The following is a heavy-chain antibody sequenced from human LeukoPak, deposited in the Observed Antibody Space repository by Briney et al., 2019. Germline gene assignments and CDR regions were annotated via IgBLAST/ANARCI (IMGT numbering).Heavy chain of an antibody. Sequence: GGSLRLSCAASGFTFSSYGMHWVRQAPGKGLEWVAVIPYDGSNKYYADSVKGRFTISRDNSKNTLYLQMNSLRAEDTAVYYCAKDRGGYVDPPDYWGQGTLVTVSS. CDR1: GFTFSSYG. CDR2: IPYDGSNK. CDR3: AKDRGGYVDPPDY. V-gene: IGHV3-30*18. J-gene: IGHJ4*02. D-gene: IGHD5-12*01.